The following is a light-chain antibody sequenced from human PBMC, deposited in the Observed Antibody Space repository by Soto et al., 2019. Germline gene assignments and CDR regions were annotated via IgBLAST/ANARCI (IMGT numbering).Light chain of an antibody. V-gene: IGKV2-28*01. CDR2: LGS. Sequence: DIVMTQSPLSLPVTPGEPASISCRSSQSLLHSNGYNYLDWYLQKPGQSPQLLIYLGSNRGSGVLDRFSGSGSGTGFTLKISRVEAEDVGVYYCMQPLQSWTFGQGTKVDIK. CDR1: QSLLHSNGYNY. J-gene: IGKJ1*01. CDR3: MQPLQSWT.